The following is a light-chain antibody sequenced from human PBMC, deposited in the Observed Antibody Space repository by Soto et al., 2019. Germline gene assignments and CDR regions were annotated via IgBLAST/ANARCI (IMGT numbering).Light chain of an antibody. CDR3: QQYGSSHALT. CDR1: QSVSSSY. V-gene: IGKV3-20*01. CDR2: GAS. Sequence: EIVLTQSPGTLSLSPGERATLSCRASQSVSSSYLAWYQQKPGQAPRLLIYGASSRATGIPDRFSGSGSGTVFTLTISRLEPEDFAVYYCQQYGSSHALTFGGGTKVDIK. J-gene: IGKJ4*01.